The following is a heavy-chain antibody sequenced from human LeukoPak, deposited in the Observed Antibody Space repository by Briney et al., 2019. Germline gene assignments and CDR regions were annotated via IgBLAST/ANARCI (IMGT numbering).Heavy chain of an antibody. V-gene: IGHV1-2*02. Sequence: GTSVKVSCKASGYTFTGYYMHWVRQAPGQGLEWMGWINPNNGGTNYAQKFQGRVTMTRDTSISTAYMELSRLRSDDTAVYYCARDRENIVVVPAAIHYWGQGTLVTVSS. CDR2: INPNNGGT. D-gene: IGHD2-2*01. CDR3: ARDRENIVVVPAAIHY. CDR1: GYTFTGYY. J-gene: IGHJ4*02.